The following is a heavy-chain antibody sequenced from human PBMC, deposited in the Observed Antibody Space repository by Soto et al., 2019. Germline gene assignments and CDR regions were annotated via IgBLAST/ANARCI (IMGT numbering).Heavy chain of an antibody. CDR3: VMVDNYVTPTPQDV. J-gene: IGHJ6*02. V-gene: IGHV1-18*01. CDR2: ISPYTGNT. Sequence: QVQLVQSGDEVKKPGASVKVSCKAPGYIFVNYGIAWVRQAPGQGLEWMGWISPYTGNTHSATKIQGRLTMTTDTSTSTAYMDLGSLTSDDTAVYYCVMVDNYVTPTPQDVWGQGTTVTVPS. D-gene: IGHD3-16*01. CDR1: GYIFVNYG.